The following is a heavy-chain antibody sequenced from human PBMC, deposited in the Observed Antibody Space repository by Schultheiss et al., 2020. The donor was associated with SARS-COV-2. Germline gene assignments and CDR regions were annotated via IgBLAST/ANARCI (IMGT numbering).Heavy chain of an antibody. CDR2: ISYDGSNK. V-gene: IGHV3-30*04. J-gene: IGHJ3*02. CDR3: ARGLSNYDSSGYFDAFDI. Sequence: GESLKISCAASGFAFSSYALHWVRRAPGKGLECVAVISYDGSNKYYADSVKGRFTISRDNSKNTLYLQMNSLRAEDTAVYYCARGLSNYDSSGYFDAFDIWGQGTMVTVSS. CDR1: GFAFSSYA. D-gene: IGHD3-22*01.